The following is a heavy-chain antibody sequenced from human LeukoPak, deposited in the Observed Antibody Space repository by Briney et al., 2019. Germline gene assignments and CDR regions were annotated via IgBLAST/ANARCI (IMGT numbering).Heavy chain of an antibody. D-gene: IGHD3-3*01. Sequence: AASVKVSCKASGYTFTGYYMHWVRQAPGQGLEWMGWINPNSGGTNYAQKFRGRVTMTRDTSISTAYMELSRLRSDDTAVYYCARSHGGITIRNWFDPWGQGTLATVSS. CDR3: ARSHGGITIRNWFDP. CDR1: GYTFTGYY. J-gene: IGHJ5*02. CDR2: INPNSGGT. V-gene: IGHV1-2*02.